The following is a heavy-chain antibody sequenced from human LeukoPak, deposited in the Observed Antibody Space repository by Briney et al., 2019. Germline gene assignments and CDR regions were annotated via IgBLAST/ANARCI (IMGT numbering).Heavy chain of an antibody. Sequence: PSETLSLTCTVSGGSISSGGYYWSWIRQHPGKGLEWIGYIYYSGSTYYNPSLKSRVTISVDTSKNQFSLKLSSVTAADTAVYYCARALTYYYDSSGYYYPHYYYYYGMDVWGQGTTVTVSS. CDR2: IYYSGST. CDR1: GGSISSGGYY. J-gene: IGHJ6*02. V-gene: IGHV4-31*03. CDR3: ARALTYYYDSSGYYYPHYYYYYGMDV. D-gene: IGHD3-22*01.